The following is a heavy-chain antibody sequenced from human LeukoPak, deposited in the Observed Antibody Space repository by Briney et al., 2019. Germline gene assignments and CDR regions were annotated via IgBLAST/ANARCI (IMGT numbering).Heavy chain of an antibody. CDR1: GYTFTSYD. CDR2: MNPNSGNT. J-gene: IGHJ6*02. Sequence: ASVKVSCKASGYTFTSYDINWVRQATGQGLEWMGWMNPNSGNTGYAQKFQGRVTMTRNTSISTAYMELSSLRSEDTAVYYCARGATYCSSTSCYETNYYYGMDVWGQGTTVTVSS. CDR3: ARGATYCSSTSCYETNYYYGMDV. V-gene: IGHV1-8*01. D-gene: IGHD2-2*01.